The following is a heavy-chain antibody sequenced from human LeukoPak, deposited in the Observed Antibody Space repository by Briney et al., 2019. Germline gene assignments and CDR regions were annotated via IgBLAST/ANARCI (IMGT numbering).Heavy chain of an antibody. J-gene: IGHJ4*02. V-gene: IGHV1-2*02. CDR2: INPNSGAT. D-gene: IGHD2-8*01. CDR3: ASLLRVSDAK. CDR1: GYTFTGYC. Sequence: ASVKVSFKASGYTFTGYCIHWVRQAPGQGLEWMGTINPNSGATSYAQKFKGRVTMTRDTSISTDYMELSRLTSDDTALYFCASLLRVSDAKWGQGTLVTVSS.